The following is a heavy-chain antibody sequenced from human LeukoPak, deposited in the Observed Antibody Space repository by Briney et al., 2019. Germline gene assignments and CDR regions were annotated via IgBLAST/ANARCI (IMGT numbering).Heavy chain of an antibody. V-gene: IGHV3-23*01. CDR2: VSGGGGST. CDR3: AKGGKWDVTPFDY. J-gene: IGHJ4*02. Sequence: GGSLRLSCAVFGSGFPFSNAWMSWVRQAPGKGLEWVSTVSGGGGSTYYADSVKGRFTISRDNSKNTLYLQVNSLRAEDTAVYYCAKGGKWDVTPFDYWGQGTLVTVSS. CDR1: GFPFSNAW. D-gene: IGHD1-26*01.